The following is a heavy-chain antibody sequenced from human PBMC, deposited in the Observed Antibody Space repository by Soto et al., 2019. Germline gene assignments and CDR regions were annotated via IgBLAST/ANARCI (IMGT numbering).Heavy chain of an antibody. CDR2: IFDSGTT. CDR3: ARGPSGDKVHY. J-gene: IGHJ4*02. CDR1: GGSITSDYSC. V-gene: IGHV4-30-4*01. Sequence: PSETLSLTCTVSGGSITSDYSCWSWIRQPPGEGLEWIGHIFDSGTTYTNPSLRSQVAISLDTSKNHFSLTLSSVTAADTAVYYCARGPSGDKVHYWGPGALVTVS. D-gene: IGHD7-27*01.